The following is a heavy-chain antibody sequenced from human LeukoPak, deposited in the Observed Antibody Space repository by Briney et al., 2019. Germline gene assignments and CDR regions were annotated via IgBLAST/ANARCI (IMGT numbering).Heavy chain of an antibody. J-gene: IGHJ6*03. CDR3: ARDGIVVVPAAMSIYYYMDV. V-gene: IGHV3-48*01. CDR2: ISSSSTI. D-gene: IGHD2-2*01. CDR1: GFTFSSYS. Sequence: PGGSLRLSCAASGFTFSSYSMNWVRQAPGKGLEWVSYISSSSTIYYADSVKGRFTISRDNAKNSLYLQMNSLRAEDTAVYYCARDGIVVVPAAMSIYYYMDVWGKGTTVTVSS.